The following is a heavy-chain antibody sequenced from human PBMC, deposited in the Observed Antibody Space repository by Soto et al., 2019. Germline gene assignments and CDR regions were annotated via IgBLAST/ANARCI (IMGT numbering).Heavy chain of an antibody. CDR1: GYTFTSYG. Sequence: XSVKVSCNTSGYTFTSYGIRLVRQAPGQGLECMGWISAYNGNTNYAQKLQGRVTMTTDTSTSTAYMELRSLRSDDTAVYYCARDAWNSVEGWFDTWGQGTLVTVSS. J-gene: IGHJ5*02. V-gene: IGHV1-18*01. CDR3: ARDAWNSVEGWFDT. D-gene: IGHD1-1*01. CDR2: ISAYNGNT.